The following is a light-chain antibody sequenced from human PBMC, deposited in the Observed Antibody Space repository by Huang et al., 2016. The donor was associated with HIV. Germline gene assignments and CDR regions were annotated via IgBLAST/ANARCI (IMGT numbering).Light chain of an antibody. J-gene: IGKJ4*01. CDR3: QQYGNSQELT. V-gene: IGKV3-20*01. Sequence: EIVLTQSPGTLSLSPGERAILSCRASQRGSSNSLAWYQQRPGQAPRLLSYGASSRANGIPDRFSGSVSGTGFTLTINRREPEDFAVYYGQQYGNSQELTFGGGTKVEIK. CDR2: GAS. CDR1: QRGSSNS.